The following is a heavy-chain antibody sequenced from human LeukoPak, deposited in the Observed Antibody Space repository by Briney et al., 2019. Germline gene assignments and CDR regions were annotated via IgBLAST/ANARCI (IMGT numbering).Heavy chain of an antibody. CDR2: ISYDGSNK. Sequence: PGRSLRLSCAASGFTFSSYAMHWVRQAPGKGLEWVAVISYDGSNKYYADSVKGRFTISRHSSKNTLYLQMNSLRAEDTAVYYCARDLGYCSSTSCYPRTYYYYGMDVWGQGTTVTVSS. J-gene: IGHJ6*02. CDR1: GFTFSSYA. V-gene: IGHV3-30*04. CDR3: ARDLGYCSSTSCYPRTYYYYGMDV. D-gene: IGHD2-2*01.